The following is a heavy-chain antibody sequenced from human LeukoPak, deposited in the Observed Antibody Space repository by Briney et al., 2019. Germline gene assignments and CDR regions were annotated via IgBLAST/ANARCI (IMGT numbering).Heavy chain of an antibody. CDR1: RGSVSSYY. V-gene: IGHV4-59*02. CDR3: ARAGGSGSPGYFDY. J-gene: IGHJ4*02. Sequence: SETLSLTCTVSRGSVSSYYWSWIRQPPGKGLEWIGYIFYSGDTNYNPSLKSRVTISVDTSQNQFSLRLSSVTAADTAVYYCARAGGSGSPGYFDYWGQGTLVTVSS. D-gene: IGHD3-10*01. CDR2: IFYSGDT.